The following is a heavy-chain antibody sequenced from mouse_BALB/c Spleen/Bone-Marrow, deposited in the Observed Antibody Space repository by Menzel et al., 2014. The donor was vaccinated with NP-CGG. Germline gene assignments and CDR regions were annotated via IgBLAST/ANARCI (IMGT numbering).Heavy chain of an antibody. J-gene: IGHJ3*01. CDR3: ARGYYGNPFAY. CDR2: INPYNDGT. CDR1: GYTFTTYV. Sequence: VQLQQSGPELVKPGASVKMSCKASGYTFTTYVMHWVKQRPGQGLEWIGYINPYNDGTKYNEKFKGKATLTSDKSSSTAYMELSSLTSEDSAVYYCARGYYGNPFAYLGQGTLVTVSA. D-gene: IGHD2-1*01. V-gene: IGHV1-14*01.